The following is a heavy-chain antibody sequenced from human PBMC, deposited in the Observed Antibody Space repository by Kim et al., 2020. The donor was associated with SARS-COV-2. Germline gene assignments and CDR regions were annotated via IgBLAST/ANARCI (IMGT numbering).Heavy chain of an antibody. CDR1: GFTFSSYA. D-gene: IGHD3-16*02. V-gene: IGHV3-23*01. CDR3: AKPRSWGSYHWSDAFDI. J-gene: IGHJ3*02. Sequence: GGSLRLSCAASGFTFSSYAMSWVRQAPGKGLEWVSAISGSGGSTYYADSVKGRFTISRDNSKNTLYLQMNSLRAEDTAVYYCAKPRSWGSYHWSDAFDIWGQGTMVTVSS. CDR2: ISGSGGST.